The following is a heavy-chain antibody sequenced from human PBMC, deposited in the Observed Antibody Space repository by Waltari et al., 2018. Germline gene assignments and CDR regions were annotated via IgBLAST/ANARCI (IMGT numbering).Heavy chain of an antibody. D-gene: IGHD6-19*01. CDR1: GGPFSSHA. Sequence: QVQLVQSGAEVKKPGSSVKVSCKAYGGPFSSHAISWVRQAPGQGLEWMGGIIPIFGTANYAQKFQGRVTITADESTSTAYMELSSLRSEDTAVYYCARRLAAVAGSPPDYWGQGTLVTVSS. CDR3: ARRLAAVAGSPPDY. V-gene: IGHV1-69*01. J-gene: IGHJ4*02. CDR2: IIPIFGTA.